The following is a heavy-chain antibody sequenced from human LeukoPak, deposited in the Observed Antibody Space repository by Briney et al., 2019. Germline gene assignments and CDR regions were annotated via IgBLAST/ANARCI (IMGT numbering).Heavy chain of an antibody. V-gene: IGHV4-59*02. CDR1: GDSVSIYY. J-gene: IGHJ4*02. Sequence: ASETLSLTCTVSGDSVSIYYWSWIRQPPGKGLEWIGYIYYRGNTNYNPSLKRRVTMAVDTSKNQFSLRVSSVTAADTAVYYCARAGNNWSFDYWGQGTLVTVSS. CDR2: IYYRGNT. CDR3: ARAGNNWSFDY. D-gene: IGHD1-1*01.